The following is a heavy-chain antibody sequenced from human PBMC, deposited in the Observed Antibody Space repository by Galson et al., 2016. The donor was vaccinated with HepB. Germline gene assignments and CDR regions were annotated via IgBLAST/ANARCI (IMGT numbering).Heavy chain of an antibody. Sequence: SLRLSCASSGFTFSSYTMSWVRQAPGKGLEWVSVVSGSGKSKFSVDAVRGRFSVSRDNSKNTLYLQLDRLRGDDTGVYYCVKDLWDSLSPGPFDVWGQGTAVIVSS. CDR2: VSGSGKSK. J-gene: IGHJ3*01. D-gene: IGHD5/OR15-5a*01. CDR3: VKDLWDSLSPGPFDV. V-gene: IGHV3-23*01. CDR1: GFTFSSYT.